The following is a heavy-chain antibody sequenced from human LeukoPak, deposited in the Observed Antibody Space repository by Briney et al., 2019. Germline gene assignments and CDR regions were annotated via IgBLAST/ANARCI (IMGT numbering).Heavy chain of an antibody. CDR3: AITIAAAGRGGYLDY. CDR1: GGFNTHYY. V-gene: IGHV4-59*01. D-gene: IGHD6-13*01. Sequence: PSETLSLTCSVSGGFNTHYYWTWIRQPPGKELEWIGYIYHSGSTKYNPSLKSRVTISVDTSKNHFSLKLSSVTAADTAVYYCAITIAAAGRGGYLDYWGQGTLVTVSS. CDR2: IYHSGST. J-gene: IGHJ4*02.